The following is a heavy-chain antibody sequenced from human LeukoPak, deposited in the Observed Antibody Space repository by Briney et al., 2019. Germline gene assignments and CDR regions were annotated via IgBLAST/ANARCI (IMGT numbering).Heavy chain of an antibody. CDR1: GFTFSGYA. J-gene: IGHJ4*02. V-gene: IGHV3-48*01. CDR2: IGSSSITI. CDR3: TRDLVFDY. Sequence: PGGSLRLSCAASGFTFSGYAMSWVRQAPGKGLEWISYIGSSSITIYYADSVKGRFTISRDNAKNSLYLQMNSLRAEDTAVYYCTRDLVFDYWGQGTPVTVSS. D-gene: IGHD2-8*02.